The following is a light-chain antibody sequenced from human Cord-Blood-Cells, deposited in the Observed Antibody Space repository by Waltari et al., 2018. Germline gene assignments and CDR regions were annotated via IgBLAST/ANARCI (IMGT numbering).Light chain of an antibody. CDR3: CSYAGSYTDV. Sequence: QSALTQPRSVSGSPGQSVTISCTGTSSDVGGSNYASWYQQHTGKAPKLMIYDVSKRPSGVPDRFSGSKSGNTASLTISGLQAEDEADYYCCSYAGSYTDVFGTGTKVTVL. CDR2: DVS. V-gene: IGLV2-11*01. CDR1: SSDVGGSNY. J-gene: IGLJ1*01.